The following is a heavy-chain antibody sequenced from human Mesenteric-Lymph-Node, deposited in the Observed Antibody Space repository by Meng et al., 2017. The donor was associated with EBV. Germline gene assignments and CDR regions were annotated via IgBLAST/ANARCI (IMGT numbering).Heavy chain of an antibody. CDR2: VYYSGST. CDR1: GGSVSSTSYY. Sequence: QVQLQESGPGLVKLSETLSLTCTVSGGSVSSTSYYWSWIRQPPGKRLEWIGYVYYSGSTNYNPSLKSRVTISVDTSKNQFSLNLYSVTAADTAVYYCARANPARGNWFDPWGQGSLVTVSS. J-gene: IGHJ5*02. V-gene: IGHV4-61*01. CDR3: ARANPARGNWFDP. D-gene: IGHD3-10*01.